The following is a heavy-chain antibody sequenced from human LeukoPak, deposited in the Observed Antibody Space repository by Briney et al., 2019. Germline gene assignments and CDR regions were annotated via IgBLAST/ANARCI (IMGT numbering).Heavy chain of an antibody. D-gene: IGHD6-19*01. Sequence: PSETLSLTCTVSGTSITSGAYYWSWIRQHPGKGPEWIGYMYYSGSPQYNPSLKSRVTISVDTSKNLFSLKLRSVSAADTAVYYCARRRAGRDWFDPWGQGTLVTVSS. J-gene: IGHJ5*02. CDR2: MYYSGSP. V-gene: IGHV4-31*03. CDR1: GTSITSGAYY. CDR3: ARRRAGRDWFDP.